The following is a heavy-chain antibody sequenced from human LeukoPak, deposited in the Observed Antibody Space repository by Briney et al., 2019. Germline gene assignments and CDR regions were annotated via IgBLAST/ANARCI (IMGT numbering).Heavy chain of an antibody. CDR2: IYYSGST. CDR3: ARDKTLDRGTYFDY. CDR1: GGSISSGSYY. J-gene: IGHJ4*02. D-gene: IGHD2-2*03. Sequence: SETLSLTCTVSGGSISSGSYYWGWIRQPPGKGLEYLGNIYYSGSTYYNPSLNSRVAISLDTSKNQFSLKLSSVTAADTAVYYCARDKTLDRGTYFDYWGQGTLVTVSS. V-gene: IGHV4-39*07.